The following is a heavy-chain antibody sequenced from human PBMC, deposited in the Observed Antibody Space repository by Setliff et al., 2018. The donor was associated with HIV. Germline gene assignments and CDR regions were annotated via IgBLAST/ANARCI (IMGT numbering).Heavy chain of an antibody. CDR1: VGSFSGHY. V-gene: IGHV4-59*08. CDR2: VDYSGSS. Sequence: SSETLSLTCAVYVGSFSGHYWTWIRQSPGKGLEWIGHVDYSGSSTYNPSLNSRVTLSIDTSKSQFSLRLSSVTAADTALYYCARRSTVARGVDCFDLWGQGTQVTVSS. D-gene: IGHD3-10*01. CDR3: ARRSTVARGVDCFDL. J-gene: IGHJ4*02.